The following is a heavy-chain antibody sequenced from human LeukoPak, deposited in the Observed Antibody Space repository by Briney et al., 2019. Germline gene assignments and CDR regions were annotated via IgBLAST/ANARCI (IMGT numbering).Heavy chain of an antibody. D-gene: IGHD4-23*01. CDR2: IYTNGST. J-gene: IGHJ6*02. CDR1: GCFNSQYSWY. Sequence: TLSLTFTCSGCFNSQYSWYGICIRQPAGKALERIGRIYTNGSTNYNPSLKSRVTISVDTSKNQFSLKLSSVTAADTAVYYCARDDYGGNSPPPYYYYGMDVWGQGTTVTVSS. CDR3: ARDDYGGNSPPPYYYYGMDV. V-gene: IGHV4-61*02.